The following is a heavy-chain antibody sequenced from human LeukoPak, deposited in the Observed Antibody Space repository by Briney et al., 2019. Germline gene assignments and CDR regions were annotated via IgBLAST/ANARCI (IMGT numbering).Heavy chain of an antibody. D-gene: IGHD6-19*01. CDR2: ISAYNGNT. Sequence: ASVTVSCKASGYIFTSYGINWVPQAPGQGLEGRGWISAYNGNTNYAQKLQGRVTITTDTSTSTAYMELRSLRSDDTAVYYCARGGSGWTIDAFDIWGQGTMVTVSS. J-gene: IGHJ3*02. CDR1: GYIFTSYG. V-gene: IGHV1-18*01. CDR3: ARGGSGWTIDAFDI.